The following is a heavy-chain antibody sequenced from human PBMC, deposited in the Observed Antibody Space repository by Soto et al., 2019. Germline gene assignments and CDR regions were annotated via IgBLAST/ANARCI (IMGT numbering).Heavy chain of an antibody. CDR1: GGSISSSTYY. Sequence: SETLSLTCTVSGGSISSSTYYWGWIRQPPGKGLEWIGSIYYSGSTYYKPSLMSRITISVDTSRNQFFLKLSSVTVADTAVYYCARTYSSSEIDYWGQGTLVTVSS. CDR2: IYYSGST. CDR3: ARTYSSSEIDY. J-gene: IGHJ4*02. D-gene: IGHD6-6*01. V-gene: IGHV4-39*01.